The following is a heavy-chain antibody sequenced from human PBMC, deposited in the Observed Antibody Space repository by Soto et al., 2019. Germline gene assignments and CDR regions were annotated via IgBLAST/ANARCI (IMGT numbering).Heavy chain of an antibody. Sequence: GGSLRLSCAASGFTFSNYYMSWVRQAPGKGLEWVSDISGSGGSIYYADSVKGRFTISRDKSKNSLYLQMNSLRAEDTAVYYCAKGGSGGTSWYFDYYYYMDVWGKGTTVTVSS. CDR2: ISGSGGSI. J-gene: IGHJ6*03. CDR3: AKGGSGGTSWYFDYYYYMDV. D-gene: IGHD3-10*01. CDR1: GFTFSNYY. V-gene: IGHV3-23*01.